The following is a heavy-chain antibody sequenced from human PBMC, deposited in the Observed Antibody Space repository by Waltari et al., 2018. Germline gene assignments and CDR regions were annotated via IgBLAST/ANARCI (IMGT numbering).Heavy chain of an antibody. D-gene: IGHD2-2*01. Sequence: AASGFTFSSYAMIWVRPAPGKGLEWVSGISGSGGSTYYADSVKGRFTISRDNSKNTLYLQMNSLRAADTAEYYCAKARCSTTSCYYFEYWGQGTLVTVSS. CDR2: ISGSGGST. V-gene: IGHV3-23*01. CDR1: GFTFSSYA. CDR3: AKARCSTTSCYYFEY. J-gene: IGHJ4*02.